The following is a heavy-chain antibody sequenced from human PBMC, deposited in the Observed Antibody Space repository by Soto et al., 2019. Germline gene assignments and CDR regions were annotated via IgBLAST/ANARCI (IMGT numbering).Heavy chain of an antibody. CDR1: GGSISSSSYY. CDR3: ARGTMGAQMFDY. V-gene: IGHV4-39*07. Sequence: QLQLQESGPGLVKPSETLSLTCTVSGGSISSSSYYWGWIRQPPGKGLEWIGSIFTSGSTNYNPSLKSRVSISLDTSKKQFSLKLTSVTAADTAVYFCARGTMGAQMFDYWGQGTLVTVSS. CDR2: IFTSGST. J-gene: IGHJ4*02. D-gene: IGHD1-26*01.